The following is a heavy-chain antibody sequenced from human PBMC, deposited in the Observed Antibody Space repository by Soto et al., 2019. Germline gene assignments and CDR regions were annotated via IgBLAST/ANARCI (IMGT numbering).Heavy chain of an antibody. V-gene: IGHV1-69*12. CDR1: GGTSSTYS. J-gene: IGHJ5*02. Sequence: QVQLVQSGAEVKKPGSSVKVSCKASGGTSSTYSINWVRQAPGQGLEWMGVIMPSFGTTNYAQNFRGRVTCTAARSTSTAYMELSNLRSDDTGLYFCARGGVLKPFAPWGHGTLVTVSS. CDR3: ARGGVLKPFAP. D-gene: IGHD3-16*01. CDR2: IMPSFGTT.